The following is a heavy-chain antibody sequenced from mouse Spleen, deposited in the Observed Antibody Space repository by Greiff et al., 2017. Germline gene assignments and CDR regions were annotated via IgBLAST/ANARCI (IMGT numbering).Heavy chain of an antibody. D-gene: IGHD1-2*01. J-gene: IGHJ1*01. Sequence: VQLQQSGPVLVKPGASVKMSCKASGYTFTDYYMNWVKQSHGKSLEWIGVINPYNGGTSYNQKFKGKATLTVDKSSSTAYMELNSLTSEDSAVYYCARSTTATDWYFDVWGAGTTVTVSS. CDR1: GYTFTDYY. CDR2: INPYNGGT. V-gene: IGHV1-19*01. CDR3: ARSTTATDWYFDV.